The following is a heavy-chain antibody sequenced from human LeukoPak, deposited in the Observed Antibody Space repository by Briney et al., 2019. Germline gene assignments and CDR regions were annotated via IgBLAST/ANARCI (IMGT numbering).Heavy chain of an antibody. Sequence: SETLSLTCTVSGGSISSSSYYWGWIRQPPGKGLEWIGSIYYSGSTYYNPSLKSRVTISVDTSKNQLSLKLSSVTAADTAVYYCALTTVTRTDYWGQGTLVTVSS. CDR3: ALTTVTRTDY. CDR2: IYYSGST. V-gene: IGHV4-39*07. J-gene: IGHJ4*02. D-gene: IGHD4-17*01. CDR1: GGSISSSSYY.